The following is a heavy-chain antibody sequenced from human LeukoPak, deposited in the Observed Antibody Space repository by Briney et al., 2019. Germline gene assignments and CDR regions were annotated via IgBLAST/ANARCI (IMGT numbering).Heavy chain of an antibody. CDR2: ISSSGSTI. V-gene: IGHV3-48*03. CDR3: AREGVARDAFDI. J-gene: IGHJ3*02. Sequence: GGSLRLSCAASGFTFSSYEMNWVRQAPGKGLEWASYISSSGSTIYYADSVKGRFTISRDNAKNSLYLQMNSLGAEDTAVYYCAREGVARDAFDIWGQGTMVTVSS. CDR1: GFTFSSYE.